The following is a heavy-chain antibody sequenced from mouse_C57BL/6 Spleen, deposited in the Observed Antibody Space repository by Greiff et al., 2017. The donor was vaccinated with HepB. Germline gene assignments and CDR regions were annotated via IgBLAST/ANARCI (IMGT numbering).Heavy chain of an antibody. J-gene: IGHJ2*01. CDR2: IYPGNSDT. CDR3: TRKDYYCYSLYFDY. V-gene: IGHV1-5*01. D-gene: IGHD2-12*01. Sequence: VQLQQSGTVLARPGASVKMSCKTSGYTFTSYWMHWVKQRPGQGLEWIGAIYPGNSDTSYNQKFKGKAKLTAVTSASTAYMELSSLTNEDSAVYYCTRKDYYCYSLYFDYWGQGTTRTVSS. CDR1: GYTFTSYW.